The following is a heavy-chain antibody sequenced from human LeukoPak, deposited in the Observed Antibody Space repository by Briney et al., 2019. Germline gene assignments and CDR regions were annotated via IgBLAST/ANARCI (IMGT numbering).Heavy chain of an antibody. J-gene: IGHJ4*02. Sequence: SETLSLTCTVSGGSISSGGYYWSWIRQPPGKGLEWIGYIYHSGSTYYNPSLKSRVTISVDRSKNQFSLKLSSVTAADTAVYYCALMGAAAAAPQGYWGQGTLVTVSS. CDR3: ALMGAAAAAPQGY. D-gene: IGHD6-13*01. CDR2: IYHSGST. CDR1: GGSISSGGYY. V-gene: IGHV4-30-2*01.